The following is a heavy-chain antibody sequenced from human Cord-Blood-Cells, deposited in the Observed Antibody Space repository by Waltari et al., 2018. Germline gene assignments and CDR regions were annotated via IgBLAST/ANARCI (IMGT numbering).Heavy chain of an antibody. CDR3: AREGVVIGPFDY. Sequence: EVQLVESGGGLVQPGGSLRRSCAASGFTFSSHWMHWVGQAPGKGLVWVSRINSDGSSTSYADSVKGRFTISRDNAKNTLYLQMNSLRAEDTAVYYCAREGVVIGPFDYWGQGTLVTVSS. CDR1: GFTFSSHW. D-gene: IGHD3-22*01. J-gene: IGHJ4*02. CDR2: INSDGSST. V-gene: IGHV3-74*01.